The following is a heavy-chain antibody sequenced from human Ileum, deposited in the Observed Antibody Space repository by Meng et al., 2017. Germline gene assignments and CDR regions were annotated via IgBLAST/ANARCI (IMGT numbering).Heavy chain of an antibody. CDR3: ARGRYYGMDV. CDR1: GFTFSSYW. Sequence: GGSLRLSCAASGFTFSSYWMHWVRQAPGKGLVWVSAIDSDGSSTNYADSVKGRFTISRDNAKNTLYLQMNSLRADDTAVYYCARGRYYGMDVWGQGTTVTVSS. V-gene: IGHV3-74*01. J-gene: IGHJ6*02. CDR2: IDSDGSST.